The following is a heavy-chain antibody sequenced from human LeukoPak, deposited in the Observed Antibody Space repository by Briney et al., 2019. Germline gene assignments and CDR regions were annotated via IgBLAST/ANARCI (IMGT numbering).Heavy chain of an antibody. V-gene: IGHV3-43*02. J-gene: IGHJ4*02. CDR2: ISADGGST. Sequence: GRSLRLSSVASGLNFDDSAMHWVRQAPGKGLEWVSLISADGGSTFSADSVKGRFSISRDNSKNSLYLQMNSLRSEDTAMYYCAKESGKFDYWGQGTLVAVSS. CDR1: GLNFDDSA. CDR3: AKESGKFDY.